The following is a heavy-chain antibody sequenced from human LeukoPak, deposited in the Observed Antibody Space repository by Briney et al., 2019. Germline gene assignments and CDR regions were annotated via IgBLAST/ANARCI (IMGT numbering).Heavy chain of an antibody. Sequence: PGRSLRLSCAASGVTFSSYAMSWGRQAPGEGLEWVSAISGSGGSTYYADSVKGRVTISRDNSKNSLYLQMNSLRAEDTAVYYCARDRTYYYMDVWGKGTTVTVSS. CDR3: ARDRTYYYMDV. CDR2: ISGSGGST. CDR1: GVTFSSYA. V-gene: IGHV3-23*01. J-gene: IGHJ6*03.